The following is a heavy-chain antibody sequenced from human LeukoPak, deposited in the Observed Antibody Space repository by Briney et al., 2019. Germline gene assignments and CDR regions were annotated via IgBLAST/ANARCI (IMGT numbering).Heavy chain of an antibody. CDR1: GYTFTSYG. V-gene: IGHV1-18*01. CDR3: ARDPRWLRLSGDESLPYYYYMDV. J-gene: IGHJ6*03. CDR2: ISAYNGNT. Sequence: ASVKVSFKASGYTFTSYGISWVRQAPGQGLEWMGWISAYNGNTNYAQKLQGRVTMTTDTSTSTAYMELRSLRSDDTAVYYCARDPRWLRLSGDESLPYYYYMDVWGKGTTVTVSS. D-gene: IGHD5-12*01.